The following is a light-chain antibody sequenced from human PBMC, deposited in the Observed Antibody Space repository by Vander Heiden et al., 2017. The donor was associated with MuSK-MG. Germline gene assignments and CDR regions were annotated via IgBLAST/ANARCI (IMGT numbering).Light chain of an antibody. CDR3: QQSHSVPLT. CDR1: QNIVNY. Sequence: IQMTQSPSSLSASVGDRVPIPCRASQNIVNYLKWYQHKPGTAPNLVIYAASSLQSGFPSRFIGSGSETDFTLTISRLQPEDFAMYYCQQSHSVPLTFGGGTKVDIK. J-gene: IGKJ4*01. V-gene: IGKV1-39*01. CDR2: AAS.